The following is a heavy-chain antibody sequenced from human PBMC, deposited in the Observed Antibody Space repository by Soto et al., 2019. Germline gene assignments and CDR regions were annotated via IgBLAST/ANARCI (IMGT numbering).Heavy chain of an antibody. CDR3: ARGYGSGNFYAL. J-gene: IGHJ4*02. CDR2: INPSDGST. D-gene: IGHD3-10*01. V-gene: IGHV1-46*01. Sequence: MQLVESGGGLVKPGGSLRLSCAASGFTFTSYSMHRVRQAPGQGLEWMGIINPSDGSTTYAQKFQGRVTQTRDTSTSTVYMELSSMRSEDRAVYYCARGYGSGNFYALWGQGTLVTVSS. CDR1: GFTFTSYS.